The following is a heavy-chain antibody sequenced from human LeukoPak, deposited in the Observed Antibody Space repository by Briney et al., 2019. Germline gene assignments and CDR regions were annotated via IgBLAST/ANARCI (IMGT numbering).Heavy chain of an antibody. J-gene: IGHJ4*02. Sequence: GGSLRLSCAASGFTLSSYSMNWVRQAPGKGLEWVSSISTSSSYKYYADSLKGRSTISRDNAKNSLYLQMNSLGAEDTAVYYCARHSDYDILTGPNDYWGQGTLVTVSS. D-gene: IGHD3-9*01. V-gene: IGHV3-21*01. CDR2: ISTSSSYK. CDR3: ARHSDYDILTGPNDY. CDR1: GFTLSSYS.